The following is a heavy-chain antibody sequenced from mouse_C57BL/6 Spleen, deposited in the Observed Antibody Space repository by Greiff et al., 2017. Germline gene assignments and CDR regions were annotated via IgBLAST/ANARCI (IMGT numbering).Heavy chain of an antibody. Sequence: DVMLVESGGGLVQPGESLKLSCESNEYEFPSHDMSWVRTTPEKRLELVAAINSDGVSTYYPDTMVRRFIIARDNTKKTLYLQMSSLKTEETALYYWARRGRGYAKDYWGKGCSVTVSS. D-gene: IGHD6-1*01. J-gene: IGHJ4*01. CDR2: INSDGVST. CDR3: ARRGRGYAKDY. V-gene: IGHV5-2*03. CDR1: EYEFPSHD.